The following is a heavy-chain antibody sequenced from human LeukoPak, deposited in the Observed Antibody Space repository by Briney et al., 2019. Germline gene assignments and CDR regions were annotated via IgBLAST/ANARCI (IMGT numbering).Heavy chain of an antibody. CDR1: GYTFTSYG. J-gene: IGHJ4*02. CDR3: ARGYYDSSGYYFILIDY. CDR2: ISAYNGNT. D-gene: IGHD3-22*01. Sequence: ASVKVSCKASGYTFTSYGISWVRQAPGQGLEWMGWISAYNGNTNYAQKLQGRVTMTTDTSTSTAYMELRSLRSDDTAVYYCARGYYDSSGYYFILIDYWGQGTLVTVSS. V-gene: IGHV1-18*01.